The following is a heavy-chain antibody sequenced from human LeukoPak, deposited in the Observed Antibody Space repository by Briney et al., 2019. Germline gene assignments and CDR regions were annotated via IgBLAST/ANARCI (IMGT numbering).Heavy chain of an antibody. Sequence: PGGSLRLSCAASGFTDSSNYMSWVPDAPGKALEWVTVIYSGGSTYYADSVKGRFTISRDNSKDTLYLQMNSLRAEDTAVYYCARADYYYYYGMDVWGQGTTVTVSS. J-gene: IGHJ6*02. CDR2: IYSGGST. CDR1: GFTDSSNY. V-gene: IGHV3-66*01. CDR3: ARADYYYYYGMDV.